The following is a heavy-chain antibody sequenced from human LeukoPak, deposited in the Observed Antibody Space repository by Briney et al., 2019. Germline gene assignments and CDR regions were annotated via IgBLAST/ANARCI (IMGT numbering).Heavy chain of an antibody. D-gene: IGHD6-13*01. V-gene: IGHV4-39*07. Sequence: SETLSLTCTVSGGSISSSSCYWGWIRQPPGKGLEWIGSIYYSGSTYYNPSLKSRVTISVDTSKNQFSLKLSSVTAADTAVYYCARGGSSSWYWFDPWGQGTLVTVSS. J-gene: IGHJ5*02. CDR3: ARGGSSSWYWFDP. CDR2: IYYSGST. CDR1: GGSISSSSCY.